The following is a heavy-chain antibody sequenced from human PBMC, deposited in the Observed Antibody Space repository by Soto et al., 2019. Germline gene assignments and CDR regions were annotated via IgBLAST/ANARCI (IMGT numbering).Heavy chain of an antibody. V-gene: IGHV4-34*01. Sequence: QVQLQQWGAGLLKPSETLSLTCAVYGGSFSGYYWSWIRQPPGKGLEWIGEINHSGSTNYNPSLKSRVTISVDTSKNKFSLKLSSVTAADTAVYYCARGLGGSHAFDIWGQGTMVTVSS. CDR3: ARGLGGSHAFDI. CDR1: GGSFSGYY. CDR2: INHSGST. D-gene: IGHD1-26*01. J-gene: IGHJ3*02.